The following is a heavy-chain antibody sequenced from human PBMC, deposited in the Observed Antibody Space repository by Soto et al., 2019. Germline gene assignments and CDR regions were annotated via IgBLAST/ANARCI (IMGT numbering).Heavy chain of an antibody. Sequence: PGGSLRLSCSASGLTFSSYAMTWVRQAPGKGLEWVSGISGGGYSTDYADSVKGRFTISRDNSKNTLYLQMNSLRVEDTAVYYCAKDMVSSTASDAFDIWGQGTMVNVSS. CDR2: ISGGGYST. D-gene: IGHD3-10*01. CDR1: GLTFSSYA. CDR3: AKDMVSSTASDAFDI. V-gene: IGHV3-23*01. J-gene: IGHJ3*02.